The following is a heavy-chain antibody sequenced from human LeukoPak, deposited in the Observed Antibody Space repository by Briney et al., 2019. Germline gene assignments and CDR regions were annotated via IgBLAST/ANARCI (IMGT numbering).Heavy chain of an antibody. CDR3: AKDYGSGSYYSSYYYYGMDV. CDR1: GSTFSSYA. Sequence: GGSLRLSCAASGSTFSSYAMSWVRQAPGKGLEWVSGISGSGGYTYNADSVKGRLTISRDNSKNTLYLQMNSLGAEDTAVYYCAKDYGSGSYYSSYYYYGMDVWGQGTTVTVSS. J-gene: IGHJ6*02. V-gene: IGHV3-23*01. D-gene: IGHD3-10*01. CDR2: ISGSGGYT.